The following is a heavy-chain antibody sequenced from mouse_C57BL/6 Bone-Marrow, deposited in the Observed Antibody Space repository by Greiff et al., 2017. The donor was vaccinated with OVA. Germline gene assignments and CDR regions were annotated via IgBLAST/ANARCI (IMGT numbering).Heavy chain of an antibody. CDR2: INPSSGYT. J-gene: IGHJ2*01. CDR1: GYTFTSYW. D-gene: IGHD2-3*01. Sequence: QVQLQQSGAELAKPGASVTLSCKASGYTFTSYWMHWVKQRPGQGLEWIGYINPSSGYTKYNQKFKDKATLTADKSSSTAYMQLSRRTYEDSAGYYGARRWLLRRGFGYWGQGTTLTVSS. CDR3: ARRWLLRRGFGY. V-gene: IGHV1-7*01.